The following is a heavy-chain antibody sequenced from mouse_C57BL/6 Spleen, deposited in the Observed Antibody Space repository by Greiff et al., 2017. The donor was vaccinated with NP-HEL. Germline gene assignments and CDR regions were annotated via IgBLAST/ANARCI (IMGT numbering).Heavy chain of an antibody. J-gene: IGHJ3*01. CDR2: INPSTGGT. Sequence: VQLQQSGPELVKPGASVKISCKASGYSFTGYYMNWVKQSPEKSLEWIGEINPSTGGTTYNQKFKAKATLTVDKSSSTAYMQLKSLTSEDSAVYYCEREGVSAGMDYWGQGTLVTVSA. V-gene: IGHV1-42*01. CDR3: EREGVSAGMDY. CDR1: GYSFTGYY.